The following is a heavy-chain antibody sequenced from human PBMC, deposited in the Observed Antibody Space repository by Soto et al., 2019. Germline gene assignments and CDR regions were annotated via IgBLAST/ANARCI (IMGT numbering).Heavy chain of an antibody. CDR1: GFTFSSYA. V-gene: IGHV3-23*01. CDR2: ISGSGGST. Sequence: EVQLLESGGGLVQPGGSLRLSCAASGFTFSSYAMSWVRQAPGKGLEWVSAISGSGGSTYYADSVKGRFTISRDNSKNTLYLQMNSLRAEDTAIYYCAKDLDNQHAVTTCNYCAYWGQGTLVTVSS. CDR3: AKDLDNQHAVTTCNYCAY. D-gene: IGHD4-17*01. J-gene: IGHJ4*02.